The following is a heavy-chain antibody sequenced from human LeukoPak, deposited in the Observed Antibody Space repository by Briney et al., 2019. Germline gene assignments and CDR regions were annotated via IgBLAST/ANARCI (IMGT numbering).Heavy chain of an antibody. CDR2: MNPNSGNT. D-gene: IGHD6-13*01. CDR3: ARAHRKYSSRHGRDYYGMDV. Sequence: GASVKVSCKASGYTFTSYDINWVRQATGQGLEWMGWMNPNSGNTGYAQKFQGRVTMTRNTSISTAYMELSSLRSEDTAVYYRARAHRKYSSRHGRDYYGMDVWGQGTTVTVSS. V-gene: IGHV1-8*01. CDR1: GYTFTSYD. J-gene: IGHJ6*02.